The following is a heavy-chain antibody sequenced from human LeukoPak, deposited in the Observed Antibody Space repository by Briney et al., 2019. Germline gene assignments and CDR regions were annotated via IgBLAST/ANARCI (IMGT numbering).Heavy chain of an antibody. V-gene: IGHV4-39*07. J-gene: IGHJ3*02. CDR1: GGSISSSSYY. D-gene: IGHD5-12*01. CDR3: ARPCRILDIVATIRARLGGNGFDI. CDR2: IYYSGST. Sequence: SETLSLTCTVSGGSISSSSYYWGWIRQPPGKGLEWIGSIYYSGSTYYNPSLKSRVTISVDTSKNQFSLKLSSVTAADKAVYYCARPCRILDIVATIRARLGGNGFDIWGQGTMVTVSS.